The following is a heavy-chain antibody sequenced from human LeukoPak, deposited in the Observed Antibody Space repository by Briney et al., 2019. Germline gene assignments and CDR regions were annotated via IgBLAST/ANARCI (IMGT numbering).Heavy chain of an antibody. Sequence: PSETLSLTCTVSVGSISSYYWSWIRQPPGKGLEWIGYIYYSGSTNYSPSLKSRVTISVDTSKNQFSLKLYSVTAADTAVYYCVRRYSGYGNAFDIWGQGTMVTVSS. J-gene: IGHJ3*02. CDR3: VRRYSGYGNAFDI. CDR1: VGSISSYY. D-gene: IGHD5-12*01. CDR2: IYYSGST. V-gene: IGHV4-59*08.